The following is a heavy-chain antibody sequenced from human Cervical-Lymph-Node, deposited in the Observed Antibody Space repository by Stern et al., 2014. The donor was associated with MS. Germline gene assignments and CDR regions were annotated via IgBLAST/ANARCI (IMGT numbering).Heavy chain of an antibody. CDR3: ARQTTAWASDV. D-gene: IGHD1-14*01. J-gene: IGHJ4*02. CDR2: IYPGYSDT. V-gene: IGHV5-51*01. CDR1: GFKFSIYW. Sequence: EVQLVQSGAELIRPGESLKLSCKGSGFKFSIYWIAWVRQMPGKGLEWMVIIYPGYSDTRYSPSCQCQVTMSADKSTSTAYLQWSTLNASDTAMYFCARQTTAWASDVWGQGTLVTVSS.